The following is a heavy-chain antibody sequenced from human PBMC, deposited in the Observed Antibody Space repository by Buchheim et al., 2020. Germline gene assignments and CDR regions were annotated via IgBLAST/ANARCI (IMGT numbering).Heavy chain of an antibody. D-gene: IGHD3-16*01. CDR3: ADSLRLGGPR. CDR1: GFTFSGSN. V-gene: IGHV3-48*04. Sequence: EVQMVESGGGLVQPGGSLRLSCAVSGFTFSGSNLNWVRQAPGKGLEWVSYISSTSSSINYADSVNVRFTFARDNDKNALYLTMNSLRAEDTAIYYCADSLRLGGPRGGQGTL. J-gene: IGHJ4*02. CDR2: ISSTSSSI.